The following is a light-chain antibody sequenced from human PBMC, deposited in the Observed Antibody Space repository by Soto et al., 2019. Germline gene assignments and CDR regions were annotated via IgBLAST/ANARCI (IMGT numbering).Light chain of an antibody. CDR3: QQRTNWPIT. Sequence: IVLTQSPGTLSLSPGGRATLSCRASQSVSSSYLAWYQQKPGQAPRLLIYGASSRATGIPARFSGSGSGTDFTLTITSLEPEDFAVYYCQQRTNWPITFGQGTRLEIK. J-gene: IGKJ5*01. CDR1: QSVSSSY. V-gene: IGKV3D-20*02. CDR2: GAS.